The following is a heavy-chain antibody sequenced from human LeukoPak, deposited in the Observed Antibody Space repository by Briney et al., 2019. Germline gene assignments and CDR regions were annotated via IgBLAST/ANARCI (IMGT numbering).Heavy chain of an antibody. CDR2: ISGSGGST. J-gene: IGHJ4*02. D-gene: IGHD3-22*01. CDR3: AKGHSSGYRTGTGY. Sequence: GGSLRLSCAASGFTFSSYAMSWVRQAPGKGLEWVSAISGSGGSTYYADSVKGRFTISRDNSKNTLYLQMNSLRAEDTAVYYCAKGHSSGYRTGTGYWGQGTLVTVSS. CDR1: GFTFSSYA. V-gene: IGHV3-23*01.